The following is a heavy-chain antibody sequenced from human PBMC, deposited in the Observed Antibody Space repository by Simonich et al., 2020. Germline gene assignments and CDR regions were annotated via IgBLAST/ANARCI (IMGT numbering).Heavy chain of an antibody. D-gene: IGHD6-13*01. CDR2: IYYSGCT. CDR3: ARHAGFAFDI. J-gene: IGHJ3*02. Sequence: QLQLQESGPGLVKPSETLSLTCTVSGGSISSSSYYWGWIRQPPGKGLEWIGSIYYSGCTYSNPSLRSRVTISVDTSKHQFSLKLSSVTAADTAVYYCARHAGFAFDIWGQGTMVTVSS. V-gene: IGHV4-39*01. CDR1: GGSISSSSYY.